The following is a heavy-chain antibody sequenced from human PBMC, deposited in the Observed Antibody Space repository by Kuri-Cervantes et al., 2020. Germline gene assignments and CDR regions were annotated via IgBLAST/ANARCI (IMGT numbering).Heavy chain of an antibody. Sequence: ASVKVSCKASGYTFTSYGITWVRQAPGQGLEWMGWISAYNGDTNYAQKLQDRVTMTTDTSTSTAYMELRSLKADDTAVYFCARDGDYYDSSGYFSIWGQGTLVTVSS. V-gene: IGHV1-18*01. CDR3: ARDGDYYDSSGYFSI. D-gene: IGHD3-22*01. CDR2: ISAYNGDT. J-gene: IGHJ4*02. CDR1: GYTFTSYG.